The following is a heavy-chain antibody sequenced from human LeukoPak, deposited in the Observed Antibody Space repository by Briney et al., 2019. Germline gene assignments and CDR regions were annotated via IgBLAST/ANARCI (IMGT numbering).Heavy chain of an antibody. CDR3: ARDYMILGQWKD. CDR1: GFTFSSYA. J-gene: IGHJ4*02. D-gene: IGHD3/OR15-3a*01. Sequence: GRSLRLSCAASGFTFSSYAMHWVRQAPGKGLEWVAVISYDGSNKYYADSVKGRFTISRDNSKNTLYLQMNSLRAEDTAMYYCARDYMILGQWKDWGQGTLVTVSS. V-gene: IGHV3-30*04. CDR2: ISYDGSNK.